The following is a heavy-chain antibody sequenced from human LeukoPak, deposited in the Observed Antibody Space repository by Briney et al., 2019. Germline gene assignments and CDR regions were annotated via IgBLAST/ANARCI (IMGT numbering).Heavy chain of an antibody. D-gene: IGHD5-12*01. CDR1: GYTFTSYY. CDR3: ARDRGATGPFDY. J-gene: IGHJ4*02. Sequence: ASVKVSCEASGYTFTSYYMHWVRQAPGQGLEWMGMINPSGGSTSYAQKFQGRVTMTRDMSTSTVYMELSSLRSEDTAVYYCARDRGATGPFDYWGQGTLVTVSS. CDR2: INPSGGST. V-gene: IGHV1-46*01.